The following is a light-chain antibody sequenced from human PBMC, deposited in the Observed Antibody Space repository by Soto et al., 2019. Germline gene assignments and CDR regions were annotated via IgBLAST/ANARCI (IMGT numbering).Light chain of an antibody. CDR2: GNT. CDR1: SSNIGAGYD. J-gene: IGLJ1*01. V-gene: IGLV1-40*01. CDR3: LSYDKSLSGDV. Sequence: QSVLTQPPSVSGAPGQRLTLSCTGSSSNIGAGYDVHWYQQLPGAAPKVVIYGNTNRPSGVPDRFSGSKSGPSASLVITGLQAEDEADYYCLSYDKSLSGDVFGAGTKVTVL.